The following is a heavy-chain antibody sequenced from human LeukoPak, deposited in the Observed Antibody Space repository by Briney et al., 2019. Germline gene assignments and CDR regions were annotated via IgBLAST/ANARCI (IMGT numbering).Heavy chain of an antibody. CDR1: DDSITMYY. D-gene: IGHD3-10*01. Sequence: PSETLSLTCTVSDDSITMYYWTWIRQPPGKGLEWIGYVDHTGSTKFNPSLNGRVGISRDTSNNFFSLRLRSVTAADTAVYYCAKSNGYGLVDIWGQGTMVTVSS. CDR2: VDHTGST. CDR3: AKSNGYGLVDI. J-gene: IGHJ3*02. V-gene: IGHV4-59*01.